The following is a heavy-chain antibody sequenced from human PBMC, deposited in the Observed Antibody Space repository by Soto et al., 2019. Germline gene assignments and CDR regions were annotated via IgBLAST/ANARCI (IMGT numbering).Heavy chain of an antibody. CDR3: ATEHTLYYDFWSGPYFDY. J-gene: IGHJ4*02. CDR1: GYTFSSYD. V-gene: IGHV1-24*01. CDR2: FDPEDGET. Sequence: ASVKVSCKASGYTFSSYDINWVRQATGQGLEWMGGFDPEDGETIYAQKFQGRVTMTEDTSTDTAYMELSSLRSEDTAVYYCATEHTLYYDFWSGPYFDYWGQGTLVTVSS. D-gene: IGHD3-3*01.